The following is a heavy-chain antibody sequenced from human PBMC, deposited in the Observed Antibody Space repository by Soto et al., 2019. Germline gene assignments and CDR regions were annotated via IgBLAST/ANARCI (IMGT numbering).Heavy chain of an antibody. CDR2: ISWNSGSI. J-gene: IGHJ6*03. V-gene: IGHV3-9*01. CDR1: GFTFDDYA. Sequence: EVQLVESGGGLVQPGRSLRLSCAASGFTFDDYAMHWVRQAPGEGLEWVSGISWNSGSIGYADSVKGRFTISRDNAKNSLYLQMNSLRAEDTALYYCAKESHYYYYMDVWGKGTTVTVSS. CDR3: AKESHYYYYMDV.